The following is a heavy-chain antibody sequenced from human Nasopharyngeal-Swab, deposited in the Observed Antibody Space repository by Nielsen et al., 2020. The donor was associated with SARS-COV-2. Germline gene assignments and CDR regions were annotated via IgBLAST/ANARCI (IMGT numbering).Heavy chain of an antibody. V-gene: IGHV3-30-3*01. CDR1: GFTFIRYA. J-gene: IGHJ6*02. CDR3: AREAMVRGKPTIYYYYGMDV. D-gene: IGHD3-10*01. CDR2: ISYDGSNK. Sequence: SLKISCAASGFTFIRYAMHWVRQAPGKGVEWVAVISYDGSNKYYADSVKGRFTISRDNSKNTLYLQMNSLRAEDTAVYYCAREAMVRGKPTIYYYYGMDVWGQGTTVTVSS.